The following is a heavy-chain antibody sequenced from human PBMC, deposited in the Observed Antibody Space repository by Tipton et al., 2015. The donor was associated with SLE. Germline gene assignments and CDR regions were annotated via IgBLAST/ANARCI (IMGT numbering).Heavy chain of an antibody. D-gene: IGHD4/OR15-4a*01. J-gene: IGHJ4*02. CDR2: IYHSGST. Sequence: TLSLTCAVSGYSISSGYYWGWIRQPPGKGLEWIGSIYHSGSTYYNPSLKSRVTISVDTSKNQFSLKLSSVTAADTAVYYCARLTMATGVDYWGQGTLVTVSS. V-gene: IGHV4-38-2*01. CDR3: ARLTMATGVDY. CDR1: GYSISSGYY.